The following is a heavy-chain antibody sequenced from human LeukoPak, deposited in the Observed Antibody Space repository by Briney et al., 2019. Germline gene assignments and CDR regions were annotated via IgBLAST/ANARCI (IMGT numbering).Heavy chain of an antibody. J-gene: IGHJ6*02. Sequence: GGSLRLSCAASGFTFSSYSMNWVRQAPGKGLEWVSSISSSSSYIYYADSVKGRFTISRDNAKNSLYLQMNSLRAEDTAVYYCAKDLEGGWGYYYYGMDVWGQGTTVTVSS. V-gene: IGHV3-21*01. CDR2: ISSSSSYI. CDR3: AKDLEGGWGYYYYGMDV. D-gene: IGHD6-19*01. CDR1: GFTFSSYS.